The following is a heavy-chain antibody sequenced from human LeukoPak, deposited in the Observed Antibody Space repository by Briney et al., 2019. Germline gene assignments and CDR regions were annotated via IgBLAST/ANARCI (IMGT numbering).Heavy chain of an antibody. V-gene: IGHV3-23*01. CDR2: IRGSGDTT. J-gene: IGHJ4*02. Sequence: PGGSLRLSCAASGFTFSSYGMSCVRQAPGKGLEWVSAIRGSGDTTYYADSVKGRFTLSRDNSKNTMYLQMNRLRVEDTAIYYCAKRPGIAAAGSQFDYWGQGTLVTVSS. CDR3: AKRPGIAAAGSQFDY. CDR1: GFTFSSYG. D-gene: IGHD6-13*01.